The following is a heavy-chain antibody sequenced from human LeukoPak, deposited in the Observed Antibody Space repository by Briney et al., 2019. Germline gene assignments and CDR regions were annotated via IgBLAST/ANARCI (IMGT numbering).Heavy chain of an antibody. CDR2: IIPILGIA. V-gene: IGHV1-69*04. J-gene: IGHJ4*02. CDR1: GGTFSSYA. Sequence: ASVKVSCKASGGTFSSYAISWVRQAPGQGLEWMGRIIPILGIANYAQKFQGRVTITADKSTSTAYMELSSLRSDDTAVYYCARIDSSGFDYWGQGTLVTVSS. D-gene: IGHD3-22*01. CDR3: ARIDSSGFDY.